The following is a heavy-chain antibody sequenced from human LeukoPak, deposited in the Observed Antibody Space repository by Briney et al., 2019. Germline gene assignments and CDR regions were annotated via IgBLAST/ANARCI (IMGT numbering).Heavy chain of an antibody. D-gene: IGHD4-23*01. CDR3: AKEYYGGWGDD. J-gene: IGHJ4*02. Sequence: GGSLRLSCAAPGFTFRIYEMNWVRQTPGKGLEWVSYISGSGTLMYYADSLRGRFTISRDNAKNSLSLQMNSLRAEDTGLYYCAKEYYGGWGDDWGQGTLVTVSS. V-gene: IGHV3-48*03. CDR1: GFTFRIYE. CDR2: ISGSGTLM.